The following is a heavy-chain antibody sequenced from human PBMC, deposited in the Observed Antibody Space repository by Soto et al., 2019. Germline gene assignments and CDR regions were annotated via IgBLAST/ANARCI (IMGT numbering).Heavy chain of an antibody. CDR2: IDAGKDDT. Sequence: QVHLLQSGAEVRQPGASVRLSCKASGYTLIKNPMHWVRQAPGQSLEWMGWIDAGKDDTKYSQIFQGRVTISRDTSASTSYMELRSLTSEDTAVYYCARDNDYGDRGYFDSWGQGTLVTVSS. D-gene: IGHD4-17*01. J-gene: IGHJ4*02. CDR3: ARDNDYGDRGYFDS. V-gene: IGHV1-3*01. CDR1: GYTLIKNP.